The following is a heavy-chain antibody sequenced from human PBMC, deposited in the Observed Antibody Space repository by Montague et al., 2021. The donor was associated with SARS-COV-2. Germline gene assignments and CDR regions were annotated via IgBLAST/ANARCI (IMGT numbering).Heavy chain of an antibody. V-gene: IGHV3-11*01. D-gene: IGHD3-3*01. Sequence: SLRLSCAASGFTFSDYYMSWIRQAPGKGLEWVSYISSSGSTIYYADSVKGRFTISRDNAKTTLYLQMNSLRAEDTAVYYCARVTQTYNDFWGGYYPSYWGQGTLVTVSS. CDR3: ARVTQTYNDFWGGYYPSY. CDR2: ISSSGSTI. J-gene: IGHJ4*02. CDR1: GFTFSDYY.